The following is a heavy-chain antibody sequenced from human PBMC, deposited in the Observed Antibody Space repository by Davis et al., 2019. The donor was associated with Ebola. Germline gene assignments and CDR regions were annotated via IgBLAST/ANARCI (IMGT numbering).Heavy chain of an antibody. CDR3: AREGIGELSLRHYYGMDV. D-gene: IGHD3-10*01. J-gene: IGHJ6*04. V-gene: IGHV4-59*01. CDR1: GGSISSYY. CDR2: IYYSGST. Sequence: PGGSLRLSCTVSGGSISSYYWSWIRQPPGKGLEWIGYIYYSGSTNYNPSLKSRVTISVDTSKNQFSLKLTSVTAADTAIYYCAREGIGELSLRHYYGMDVWGKGTTVTVSS.